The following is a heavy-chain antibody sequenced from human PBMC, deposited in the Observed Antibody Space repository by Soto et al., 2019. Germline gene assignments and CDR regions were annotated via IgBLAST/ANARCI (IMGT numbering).Heavy chain of an antibody. CDR3: AHRFSERDYCGYVIPGKELDDFDY. D-gene: IGHD4-17*01. V-gene: IGHV2-5*02. CDR2: IYWDDDK. J-gene: IGHJ4*02. CDR1: GFSLSTSGVN. Sequence: GSGPTLVNPTQTLTLTCTFSGFSLSTSGVNVGWIRQPPGKALEWLALIYWDDDKRYSPSLKSRLTITKDTSKNQVVLTMTNMEPADTPPYYCAHRFSERDYCGYVIPGKELDDFDYWGQGTLVTVSS.